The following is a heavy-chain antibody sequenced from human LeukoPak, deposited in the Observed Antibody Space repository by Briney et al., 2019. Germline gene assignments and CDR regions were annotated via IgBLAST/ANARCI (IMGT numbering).Heavy chain of an antibody. J-gene: IGHJ4*02. V-gene: IGHV4-59*01. CDR1: GGSISSYY. CDR3: ARGKFWSGYKGFDY. CDR2: IYYSGST. D-gene: IGHD3-3*01. Sequence: KPPETLSLTCTVSGGSISSYYWSWIRQPPGKGLEWIGYIYYSGSTNYNPSLKSRVTISVDTSKNQFSLKLSSVTAADTAVYYCARGKFWSGYKGFDYWGQGTLVTVSS.